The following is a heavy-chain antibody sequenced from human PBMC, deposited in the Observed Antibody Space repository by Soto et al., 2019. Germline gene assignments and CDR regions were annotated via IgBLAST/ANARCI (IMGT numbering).Heavy chain of an antibody. CDR1: GFTFSSYD. CDR2: IGTAGDT. Sequence: EVQLVESGGGLVQPGGSLRLSCAASGFTFSSYDMHWVRQATGKGLEWVSAIGTAGDTYYPGSVKGRFTISRENAKNSLYLQMNSLRAGDTAVYYCARETPQYSYDVWGQGTLVTVSS. D-gene: IGHD5-18*01. J-gene: IGHJ4*02. CDR3: ARETPQYSYDV. V-gene: IGHV3-13*04.